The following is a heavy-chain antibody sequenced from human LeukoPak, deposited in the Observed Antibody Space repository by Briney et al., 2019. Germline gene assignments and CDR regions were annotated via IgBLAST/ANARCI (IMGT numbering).Heavy chain of an antibody. V-gene: IGHV1-2*02. CDR1: GYTFTGYY. J-gene: IGHJ4*02. Sequence: ASVKVSCKASGYTFTGYYMHWVRQAPGQGLEWMGWIDPNSGDTKYAQKFQGRVTMTRDTSISTAYMELSRLRSDDTAVYYCAREAMVRGPQSGFDYWGQGTLVTVSS. CDR3: AREAMVRGPQSGFDY. D-gene: IGHD3-10*01. CDR2: IDPNSGDT.